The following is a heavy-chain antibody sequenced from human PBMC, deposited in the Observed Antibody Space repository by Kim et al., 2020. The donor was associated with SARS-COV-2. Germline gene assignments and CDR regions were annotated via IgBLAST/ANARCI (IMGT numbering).Heavy chain of an antibody. J-gene: IGHJ4*02. CDR3: ASRPYGDYPFFDY. CDR1: GLSVSNSH. Sequence: GGSLRLSCAALSGLSVSNSHMTWVRQAPGKGLEWVSFIYVAGTTSYADSVKGRFTVSRDTSRNTLYLQMNSLSADDTAVYFCASRPYGDYPFFDYWGEGTLVTVPS. CDR2: IYVAGTT. V-gene: IGHV3-53*01. D-gene: IGHD4-17*01.